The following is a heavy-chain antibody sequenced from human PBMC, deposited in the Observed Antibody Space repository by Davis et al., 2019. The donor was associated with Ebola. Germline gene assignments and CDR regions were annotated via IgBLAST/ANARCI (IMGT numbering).Heavy chain of an antibody. CDR1: GFSFSTYP. CDR3: VKGILGTAKVY. V-gene: IGHV3-64D*08. CDR2: VRSDGHNT. Sequence: GGSLRLSCSAAGFSFSTYPMHWVRQAPGKGLECVSAVRSDGHNTYYADSVTGRFTISRDNSKNTLYLQMSSLRTEDTAVYYCVKGILGTAKVYWGQGTLVTVSS. J-gene: IGHJ4*02. D-gene: IGHD2/OR15-2a*01.